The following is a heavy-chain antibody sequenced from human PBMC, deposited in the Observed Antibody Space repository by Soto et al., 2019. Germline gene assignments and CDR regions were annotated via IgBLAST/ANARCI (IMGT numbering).Heavy chain of an antibody. V-gene: IGHV3-30*04. J-gene: IGHJ4*02. CDR1: GFTFSSYT. Sequence: QVQLVESGGGVVQPGRSLRLSCAASGFTFSSYTMHWVRQAPGKGLEWVALIYYDGSQKYYADSVKGRFTISRDNSKKMMNLDMNSLRTEDTAVYYCTRGGGNQLGDCYDNWGQGILVTVSS. D-gene: IGHD2-21*02. CDR2: IYYDGSQK. CDR3: TRGGGNQLGDCYDN.